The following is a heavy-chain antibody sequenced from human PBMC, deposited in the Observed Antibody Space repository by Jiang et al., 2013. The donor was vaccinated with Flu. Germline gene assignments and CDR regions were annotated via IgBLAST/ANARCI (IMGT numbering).Heavy chain of an antibody. CDR3: ATPRGSSFDTYLADF. CDR1: GFTFSYFA. Sequence: VQLVESGGGVVQPGGSLTLSCAASGFTFSYFAMFWVRQSPGKGPEWVASVRHDGSNKFYVDSVKGRFTISRDNSRNTLYLQMNSLRPEDTAVYYCATPRGSSFDTYLADFWGQGTLVTVSS. CDR2: VRHDGSNK. J-gene: IGHJ4*02. D-gene: IGHD3-3*02. V-gene: IGHV3-30*02.